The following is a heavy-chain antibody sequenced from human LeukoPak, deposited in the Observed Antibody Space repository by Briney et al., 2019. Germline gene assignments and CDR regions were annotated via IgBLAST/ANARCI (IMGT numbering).Heavy chain of an antibody. J-gene: IGHJ4*02. CDR2: ISAYNGNT. Sequence: ASVKVSCKASGYTFTSYGISWVRQAPGQGLEWMGWISAYNGNTNYAQKFQGRVTITADKSTSTAYMELSSLRSEDTAVYYCARVPHYGGYYFDYWGQGTLVTVSS. CDR1: GYTFTSYG. CDR3: ARVPHYGGYYFDY. V-gene: IGHV1-18*01. D-gene: IGHD3-10*01.